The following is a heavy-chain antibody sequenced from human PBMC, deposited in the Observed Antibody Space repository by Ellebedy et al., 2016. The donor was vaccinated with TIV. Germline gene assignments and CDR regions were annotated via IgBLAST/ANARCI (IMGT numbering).Heavy chain of an antibody. Sequence: SETLSLXXTVPGYSISSGYYWGWIRQPPGKGLEWIGSIYHSGSTYYNPSLKSRVTISVDTSKNQFSLKLSSVTAADTAVYYCAKSSGWLYYFDYWGQGTLVTVSS. J-gene: IGHJ4*02. D-gene: IGHD6-19*01. CDR2: IYHSGST. V-gene: IGHV4-38-2*02. CDR1: GYSISSGYY. CDR3: AKSSGWLYYFDY.